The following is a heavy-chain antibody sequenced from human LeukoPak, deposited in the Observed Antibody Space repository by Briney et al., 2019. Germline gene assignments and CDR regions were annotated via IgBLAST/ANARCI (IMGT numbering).Heavy chain of an antibody. CDR1: GYTFTSYG. V-gene: IGHV1-18*01. Sequence: GASVKVSCKASGYTFTSYGISWVRQAPGQGLEWMGWISAYNGNTNYAQKLQGRVTMTTDTSTSTAYMELRSLGSDDTAVYYCAGSLGYCTSNVCYLKYWGQGTLVTVSS. J-gene: IGHJ4*02. D-gene: IGHD2-8*01. CDR2: ISAYNGNT. CDR3: AGSLGYCTSNVCYLKY.